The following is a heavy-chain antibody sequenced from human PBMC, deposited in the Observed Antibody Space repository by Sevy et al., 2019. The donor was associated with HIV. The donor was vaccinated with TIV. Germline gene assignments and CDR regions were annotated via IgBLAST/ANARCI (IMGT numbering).Heavy chain of an antibody. V-gene: IGHV3-9*01. CDR1: GFTFDDYA. D-gene: IGHD2-15*01. Sequence: GGSLRLSCAASGFTFDDYAMHWVRQAPGKGLEWVSGISWNSGSIGYADSVKGRFTISRDNAKNSLYLQMNSLRPEDTALYYCAKDMGGGPRGWFDPWGQGTLVTVSS. CDR3: AKDMGGGPRGWFDP. CDR2: ISWNSGSI. J-gene: IGHJ5*02.